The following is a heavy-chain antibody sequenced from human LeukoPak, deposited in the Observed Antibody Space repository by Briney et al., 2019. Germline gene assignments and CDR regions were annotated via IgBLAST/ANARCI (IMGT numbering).Heavy chain of an antibody. CDR2: ISADNGNT. CDR1: GYTLSNHA. J-gene: IGHJ4*02. CDR3: ARTAGRTFDY. D-gene: IGHD6-6*01. Sequence: ASVKVSCKGSGYTLSNHAFSWVRQAPGQGLEWMGWISADNGNTNHAQKFQGRVTMTRDTSTSTVYMELSSLRSEDTAVYYCARTAGRTFDYWGQGTLVTVSS. V-gene: IGHV1-18*04.